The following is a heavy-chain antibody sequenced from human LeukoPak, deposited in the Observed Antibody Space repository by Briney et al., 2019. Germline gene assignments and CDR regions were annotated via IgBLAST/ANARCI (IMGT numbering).Heavy chain of an antibody. Sequence: SGTLSLTCGVSGGSISGTNWRSWVRQPPGQGLEWIGGISLAGQTNYNPSLNGRVTMSLDKSSNQLSLHLTSVTAADTATYYCSRESGPFCPFGYWGQGTLVIVSS. CDR2: ISLAGQT. J-gene: IGHJ4*02. CDR1: GGSISGTNW. D-gene: IGHD1-26*01. CDR3: SRESGPFCPFGY. V-gene: IGHV4-4*02.